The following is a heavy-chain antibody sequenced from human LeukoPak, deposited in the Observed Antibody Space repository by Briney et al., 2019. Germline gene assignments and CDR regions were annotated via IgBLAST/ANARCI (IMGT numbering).Heavy chain of an antibody. CDR1: GYTFTSYY. CDR2: INPSGGST. V-gene: IGHV1-46*01. D-gene: IGHD3-22*01. CDR3: AREVDSSGYWGGYFDY. Sequence: ASVKVSCKASGYTFTSYYMHWVRQAPGQGLEWMGIINPSGGSTSYAQKFQGRVTMTRDTSTSTAYMELSSLRSEDTAVYYCAREVDSSGYWGGYFDYWGQGTLVTVSS. J-gene: IGHJ4*02.